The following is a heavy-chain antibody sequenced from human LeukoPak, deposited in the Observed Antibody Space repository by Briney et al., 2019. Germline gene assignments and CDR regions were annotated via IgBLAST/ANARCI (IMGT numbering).Heavy chain of an antibody. D-gene: IGHD6-13*01. Sequence: SETLSLTCTVSGGSISSSSYFWGWVRQPAGKGLEWVGSIYYSGSTYYNPSLKSRVTISVDTSKNQFSLKLSSVTAADTAVYYCARGRAAAGRLDYWGQGTLVTVSS. CDR2: IYYSGST. CDR1: GGSISSSSYF. V-gene: IGHV4-39*07. CDR3: ARGRAAAGRLDY. J-gene: IGHJ4*02.